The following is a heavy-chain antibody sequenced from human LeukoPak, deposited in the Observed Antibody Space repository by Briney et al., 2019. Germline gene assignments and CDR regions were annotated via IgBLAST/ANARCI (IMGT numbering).Heavy chain of an antibody. D-gene: IGHD3-3*01. CDR3: AREAWRPYLDY. CDR2: ITITDGGA. CDR1: GFLFRAYA. V-gene: IGHV3-23*01. J-gene: IGHJ4*02. Sequence: GGSLRLSCEASGFLFRAYAVSWVRQAPGKGLEWLSTITITDGGAYYIDSVKGRFTMSRDNSKNTLCLQMNSLRAEDTAVYYCAREAWRPYLDYWGQGTPVTVSS.